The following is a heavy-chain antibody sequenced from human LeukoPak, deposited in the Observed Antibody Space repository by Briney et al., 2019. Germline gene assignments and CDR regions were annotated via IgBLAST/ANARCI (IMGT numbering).Heavy chain of an antibody. CDR3: ARDPSITVTTNLDI. CDR2: INPYSGGT. Sequence: ASVKVSCKASGYSFTGYYIHWVRQAPGQGLEWMGWINPYSGGTNYAQKFQGRVTMTRGTSISTAYMELSRLRSDDTAVYYCARDPSITVTTNLDIWGQGTMVTVSS. J-gene: IGHJ3*02. CDR1: GYSFTGYY. D-gene: IGHD4-17*01. V-gene: IGHV1-2*02.